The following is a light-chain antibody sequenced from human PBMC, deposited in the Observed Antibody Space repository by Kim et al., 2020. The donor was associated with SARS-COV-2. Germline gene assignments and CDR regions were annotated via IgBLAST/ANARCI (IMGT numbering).Light chain of an antibody. CDR1: GGSIANNF. J-gene: IGLJ2*01. V-gene: IGLV6-57*02. Sequence: LTQPHSVSESPGNTVTISCSSSGGSIANNFVQWYKQRPGSAPTAVIYDDSQRTSGVPDRFSGSIDSSSNSASLTISGLKTEDEADYYCQSYDTNSVIFGGGTQLTVL. CDR2: DDS. CDR3: QSYDTNSVI.